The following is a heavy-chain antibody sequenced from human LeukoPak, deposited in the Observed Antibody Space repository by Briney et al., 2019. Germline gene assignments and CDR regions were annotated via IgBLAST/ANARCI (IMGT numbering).Heavy chain of an antibody. CDR1: GGTFNNYT. Sequence: ASVKVSCKASGGTFNNYTISWVRQAPGQGLEWMGWISAYNGNTNYAQKLQGRVTMTTDTSTSTAYMELRSLRSDDTAVYYCARDSWGYGSGSEFDYWGQGTLVTVSS. CDR3: ARDSWGYGSGSEFDY. V-gene: IGHV1-18*01. J-gene: IGHJ4*02. D-gene: IGHD3-10*01. CDR2: ISAYNGNT.